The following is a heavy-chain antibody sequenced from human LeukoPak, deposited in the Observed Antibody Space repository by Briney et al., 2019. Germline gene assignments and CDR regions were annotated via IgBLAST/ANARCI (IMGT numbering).Heavy chain of an antibody. Sequence: SETLSLTCTVSGGSISSYYWSWIRQPAGKGLEWIGRIYTGGSTDYNPSLKSRVTMSVDTSKNQFSLKLWSVTAADTAVYYCARESKSYDGSGYCHDSWGQGTLVTVSS. CDR3: ARESKSYDGSGYCHDS. V-gene: IGHV4-4*07. J-gene: IGHJ4*02. CDR2: IYTGGST. CDR1: GGSISSYY. D-gene: IGHD3-22*01.